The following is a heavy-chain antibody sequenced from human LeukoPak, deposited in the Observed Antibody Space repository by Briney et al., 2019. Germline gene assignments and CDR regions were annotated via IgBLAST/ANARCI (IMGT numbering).Heavy chain of an antibody. J-gene: IGHJ4*02. CDR2: INPNSGGT. CDR3: ARGLGTYCFDY. Sequence: ASVKVSCKASGYTFTGYYMHWVRQAPGQGLEWMGWINPNSGGTNYAQKFQGRVTMTRDTSISAAYMELSRLRSDDTAVYFRARGLGTYCFDYWGQGTLVTVSS. CDR1: GYTFTGYY. V-gene: IGHV1-2*02. D-gene: IGHD3-16*01.